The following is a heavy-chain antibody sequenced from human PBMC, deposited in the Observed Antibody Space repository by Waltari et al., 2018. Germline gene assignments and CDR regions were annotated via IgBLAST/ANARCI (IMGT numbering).Heavy chain of an antibody. Sequence: QLQLQESGPGLVKPAETLSLTCTVLGGSSIRATYYWGWIRQPPGKGLEWIGSMYYSGSTSYNPSLKSRVTVSVDTSKNQFSLKLNSVTAADTAVYYCAREYYYDTRWIDYWGQGTQVTVSS. CDR3: AREYYYDTRWIDY. J-gene: IGHJ4*02. D-gene: IGHD3-22*01. CDR1: GGSSIRATYY. CDR2: MYYSGST. V-gene: IGHV4-39*07.